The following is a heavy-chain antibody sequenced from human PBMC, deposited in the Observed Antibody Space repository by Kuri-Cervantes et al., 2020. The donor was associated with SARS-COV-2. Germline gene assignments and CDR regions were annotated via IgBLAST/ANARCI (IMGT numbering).Heavy chain of an antibody. Sequence: ASVKVSCKASGYTFTDYYMHWVRQAPGQGLAWMGWINPNSGGTNYAQKFQGWATMTRDPSISTVYMELTRLTSDDTAVYYRARGEGARGLMVVLGWRGAGLLDFWGQGTLVTVSS. CDR2: INPNSGGT. V-gene: IGHV1-2*04. CDR1: GYTFTDYY. D-gene: IGHD3-10*01. J-gene: IGHJ4*02. CDR3: ARGEGARGLMVVLGWRGAGLLDF.